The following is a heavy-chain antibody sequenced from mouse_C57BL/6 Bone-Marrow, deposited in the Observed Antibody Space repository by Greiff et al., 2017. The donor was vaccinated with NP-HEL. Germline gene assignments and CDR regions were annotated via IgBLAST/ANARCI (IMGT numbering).Heavy chain of an antibody. CDR1: GYTFTSYW. Sequence: QVQLQQPGAELVKPGASVKLSCKASGYTFTSYWMQWVKQRPGQGLEWIGEIDPSDSYTNYNQKFKGKATLTVDTSSSTAYMQLSSLTSEDSAVYYCAASTGFDYWGQGTTLTVSS. D-gene: IGHD1-1*01. J-gene: IGHJ2*01. CDR3: AASTGFDY. CDR2: IDPSDSYT. V-gene: IGHV1-50*01.